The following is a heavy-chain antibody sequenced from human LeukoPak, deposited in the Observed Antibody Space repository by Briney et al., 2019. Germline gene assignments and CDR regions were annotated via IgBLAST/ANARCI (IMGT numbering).Heavy chain of an antibody. D-gene: IGHD2-21*02. V-gene: IGHV4-59*08. Sequence: SETLSLTCTVSGGSISSYYWSWIRQPPGKGLEWIGYIYYSGSTNYNPSLKSRVTISVDTSKNQFSLKLSSVTAADTAVYYCARVSGRGVTATLFGYWGQGTLVTVSS. CDR3: ARVSGRGVTATLFGY. CDR1: GGSISSYY. J-gene: IGHJ4*02. CDR2: IYYSGST.